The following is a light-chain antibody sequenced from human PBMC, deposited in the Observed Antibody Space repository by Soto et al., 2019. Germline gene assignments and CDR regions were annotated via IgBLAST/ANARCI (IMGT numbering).Light chain of an antibody. J-gene: IGLJ3*02. CDR1: SSNIGRNP. V-gene: IGLV1-44*01. CDR2: SNN. CDR3: ASWDDSLNGPV. Sequence: QSALTQPPSASGTPGQRVIISCSGSSSNIGRNPVNWYQQVPGTAPKLLISSNNQRPSGVPDRFSGSKSGTSASLAISGLQSEDEAAYSCASWDDSLNGPVFGGGTKLTVL.